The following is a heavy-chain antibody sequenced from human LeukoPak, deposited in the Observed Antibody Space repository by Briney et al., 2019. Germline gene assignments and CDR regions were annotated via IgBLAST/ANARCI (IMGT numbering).Heavy chain of an antibody. V-gene: IGHV3-11*01. Sequence: PGGSLRLSCAASGFTFSDYYMSWIRRAPGKGLEWVSYISSSGSTIYYADSVKGRFTISRDNAKNSLYLQMNSLRAEDTAVYYCARLFGSGTYLFDYWGQGTLVIVSS. CDR3: ARLFGSGTYLFDY. CDR2: ISSSGSTI. CDR1: GFTFSDYY. J-gene: IGHJ4*02. D-gene: IGHD3-10*01.